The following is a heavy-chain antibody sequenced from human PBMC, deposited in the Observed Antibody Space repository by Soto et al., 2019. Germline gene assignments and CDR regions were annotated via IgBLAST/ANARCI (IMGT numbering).Heavy chain of an antibody. D-gene: IGHD3-10*01. Sequence: GGSLRLSCAASGFTFSSYAMHWVRQAPGKGLEWVAVISYDGSNKYYADSVKGRFTISRDNSKNTLYLQMNSLRAEDTAVYYCARDNYGSGSYPNWGQGTLVTVSS. CDR2: ISYDGSNK. CDR1: GFTFSSYA. J-gene: IGHJ4*02. V-gene: IGHV3-30-3*01. CDR3: ARDNYGSGSYPN.